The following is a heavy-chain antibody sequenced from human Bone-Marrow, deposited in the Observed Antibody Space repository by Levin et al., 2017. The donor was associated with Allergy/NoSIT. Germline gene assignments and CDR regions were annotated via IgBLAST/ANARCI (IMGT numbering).Heavy chain of an antibody. Sequence: SETLSLTCTVSGVSISTYYWTWIRQPAGKGLEWVGRFYPSGSTNYNPSLKSRVTMSVDTSKNQFSLRLTSVTAADTAVYYCARETGTTVVGAYYGMDVWGQGTTVTVSS. CDR1: GVSISTYY. J-gene: IGHJ6*02. D-gene: IGHD1-1*01. CDR2: FYPSGST. CDR3: ARETGTTVVGAYYGMDV. V-gene: IGHV4-4*07.